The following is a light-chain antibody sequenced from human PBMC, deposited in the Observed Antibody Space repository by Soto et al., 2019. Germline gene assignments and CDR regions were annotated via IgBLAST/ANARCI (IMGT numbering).Light chain of an antibody. J-gene: IGLJ3*02. CDR1: NSNIGNNA. CDR2: FDD. CDR3: AAWDDSLNGPV. Sequence: QSVLTQPPSVSAAPRQRVTISCSGSNSNIGNNAVNWYQQVPGRAPKLLIHFDDRVPSGISYRFSGSKSGTSASLAISELPAEDEADYYCAAWDDSLNGPVFGGGTKLTVL. V-gene: IGLV1-36*01.